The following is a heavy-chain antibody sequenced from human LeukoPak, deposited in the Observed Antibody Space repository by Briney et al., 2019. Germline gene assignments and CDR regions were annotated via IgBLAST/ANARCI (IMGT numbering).Heavy chain of an antibody. J-gene: IGHJ4*02. CDR1: GFTFSTYN. CDR3: ARGFRIVVVVAATAIDY. V-gene: IGHV3-48*01. Sequence: PGGSLRLSCAASGFTFSTYNMNWVRQAPGKGLEWVSFISSGSEIIYYADSVKGRFTISRDNSKNTLYLQMNSLRAEDTAVYYCARGFRIVVVVAATAIDYWGQGTLVTVSS. CDR2: ISSGSEII. D-gene: IGHD2-15*01.